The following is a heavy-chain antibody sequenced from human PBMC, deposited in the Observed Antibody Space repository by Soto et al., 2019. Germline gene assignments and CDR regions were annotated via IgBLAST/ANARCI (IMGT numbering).Heavy chain of an antibody. CDR2: IYYNGNT. CDR1: GGSISSSSYY. V-gene: IGHV4-39*01. D-gene: IGHD2-2*01. CDR3: ARHIHFCSRTTCPGVSWFDP. J-gene: IGHJ5*02. Sequence: QLQLQESGPGLVKPSETLSLTCIVSGGSISSSSYYWGWIRQPPGKGLEWLGSIYYNGNTYYNPSLGGPITVPIDAAMDHFSLSLTSVTATDTAVSYCARHIHFCSRTTCPGVSWFDPCGQGTLVAVSS.